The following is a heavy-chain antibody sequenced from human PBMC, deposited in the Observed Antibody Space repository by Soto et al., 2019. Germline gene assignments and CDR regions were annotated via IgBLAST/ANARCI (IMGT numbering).Heavy chain of an antibody. J-gene: IGHJ4*02. CDR1: GGSFRGYF. V-gene: IGHV4-34*01. CDR2: INHSGIT. D-gene: IGHD1-1*01. CDR3: VRGPYNYNSRYFDY. Sequence: SETLSLTCTVSGGSFRGYFWTWIRQPPGKGLEWLAEINHSGITNYNPSVGSRVSMSVDTSKNQFSLRLYSVTAADTAVYYCVRGPYNYNSRYFDYWGQGTLVTVSS.